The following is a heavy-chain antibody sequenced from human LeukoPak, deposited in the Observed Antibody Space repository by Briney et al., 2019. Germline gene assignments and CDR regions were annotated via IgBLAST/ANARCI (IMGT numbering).Heavy chain of an antibody. D-gene: IGHD3-16*01. J-gene: IGHJ5*02. CDR1: GGSISSSSYY. V-gene: IGHV4-39*02. Sequence: SETLSLTCTVSGGSISSSSYYWGWIRQPPGKGLEWIGNIYYSGNTYYNPSLKGRVAMSIDTSKNHFSLKLSSVTAADTAVYYCASLLNGGVAHWFDPWGQRTQVTVSS. CDR3: ASLLNGGVAHWFDP. CDR2: IYYSGNT.